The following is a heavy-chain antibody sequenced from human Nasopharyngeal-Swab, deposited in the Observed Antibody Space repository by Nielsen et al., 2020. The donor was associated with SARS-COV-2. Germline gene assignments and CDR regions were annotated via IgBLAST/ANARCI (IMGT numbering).Heavy chain of an antibody. D-gene: IGHD6-13*01. CDR1: GRSISSGGYY. CDR2: IYYSGST. Sequence: SETLSLTCTVSGRSISSGGYYWSWIRQHPGKGLEWIGYIYYSGSTYYNPSLKSRVTISVDTSKNQFSLKLSSVTAADTAVYYCAGCQISSSWYFDYWGQGTLVTVSS. CDR3: AGCQISSSWYFDY. V-gene: IGHV4-31*03. J-gene: IGHJ4*02.